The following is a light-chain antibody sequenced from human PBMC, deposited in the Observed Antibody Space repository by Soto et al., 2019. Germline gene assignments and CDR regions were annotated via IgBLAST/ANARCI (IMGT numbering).Light chain of an antibody. Sequence: EIVMTQSPATLSVSAGEGATLSCRASQSINSNLAWYQHKPGQTPRLLIYDTSTRATGVPTRFSGSRSGAEFTLTINSLQSEDFAVYYCQPYNNWPLTFRGGTRVDI. V-gene: IGKV3-15*01. CDR1: QSINSN. CDR2: DTS. J-gene: IGKJ4*01. CDR3: QPYNNWPLT.